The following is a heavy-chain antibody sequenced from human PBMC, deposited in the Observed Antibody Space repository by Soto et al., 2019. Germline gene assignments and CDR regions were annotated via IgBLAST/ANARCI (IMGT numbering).Heavy chain of an antibody. CDR3: ARDCGVGGLYDFWSGYYMTAIDY. CDR1: GFTFSSYA. D-gene: IGHD3-3*01. J-gene: IGHJ4*02. Sequence: PGGSLRLSCAASGFTFSSYAMHWVRQAPGKGLEWVAVISYDGSNKYYADSVKGRFTISRDNSKNTLYPQMNSLRAEDTAVYYCARDCGVGGLYDFWSGYYMTAIDYWGQGTLVTVSS. V-gene: IGHV3-30-3*01. CDR2: ISYDGSNK.